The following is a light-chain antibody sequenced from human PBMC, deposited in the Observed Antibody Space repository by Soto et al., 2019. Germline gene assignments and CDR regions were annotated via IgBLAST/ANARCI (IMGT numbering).Light chain of an antibody. CDR3: QLHTTYPRP. CDR1: QDIGYH. CDR2: SAS. J-gene: IGKJ1*01. Sequence: DLLMTQSPSAMSAAVGDRVTITCRASQDIGYHLGWFQQKPGKAPKRLIYSASSLDSGVPSRFSDTGSGTEFTFTISSLQPEDFATYYCQLHTTYPRPFGQGTKVEVK. V-gene: IGKV1-17*03.